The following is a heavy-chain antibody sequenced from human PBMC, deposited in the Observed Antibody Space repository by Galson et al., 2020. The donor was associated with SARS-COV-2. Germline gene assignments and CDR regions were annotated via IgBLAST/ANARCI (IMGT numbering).Heavy chain of an antibody. Sequence: GGSLRLSCAVSGFTFSSYWMHWVRQAPGKGLVWVSRIYSEGSSTSYADSVKGRFTISGDNAKNTLYLQMNSLRAEDTAVYYCARGDFGNDYFDYWGQGTLVTVSS. D-gene: IGHD3-16*01. CDR3: ARGDFGNDYFDY. V-gene: IGHV3-74*01. CDR2: IYSEGSST. J-gene: IGHJ4*02. CDR1: GFTFSSYW.